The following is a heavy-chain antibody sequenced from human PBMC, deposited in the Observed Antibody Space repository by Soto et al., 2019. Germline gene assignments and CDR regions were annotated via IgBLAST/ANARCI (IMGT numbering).Heavy chain of an antibody. Sequence: EVQLLESGGGLVQPGGSLRLSCAASGFTFSSYAMSWVRQAPGKGLEWVSAISDSGGSTYYADSVKGRFTISRDNSKNTLYLQMNSLRAEDTAVYYCANKRGSSSWYRDAFDIWGQGTMVTVSS. CDR2: ISDSGGST. CDR3: ANKRGSSSWYRDAFDI. J-gene: IGHJ3*02. D-gene: IGHD6-13*01. CDR1: GFTFSSYA. V-gene: IGHV3-23*01.